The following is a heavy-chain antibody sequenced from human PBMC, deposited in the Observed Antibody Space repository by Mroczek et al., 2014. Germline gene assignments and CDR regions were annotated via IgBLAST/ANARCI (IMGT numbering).Heavy chain of an antibody. D-gene: IGHD3-10*01. CDR1: GGSISMVVTT. J-gene: IGHJ1*01. V-gene: IGHV4-61*02. CDR2: IYTSGST. Sequence: QLQESGPRTGEAVHRPCPSPRTVSGGSISMVVTTGAGSGSRRKGLEWIGRIYTSGSTNXNPSLKSRVTISVDTSKNQFSLKLSSVTAADTAVYYCARDGTMVRGVITEYFQHWGQGDPGSPSPQ. CDR3: ARDGTMVRGVITEYFQH.